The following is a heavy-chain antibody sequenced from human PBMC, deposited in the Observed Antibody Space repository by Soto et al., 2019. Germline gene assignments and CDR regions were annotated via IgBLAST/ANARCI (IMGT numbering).Heavy chain of an antibody. CDR1: GFTFSDYY. Sequence: GGSLRLSCAASGFTFSDYYMSWIRQAPGKGLEWVSYISSSSSYTNYADSVKGRFTISRDNARNSLYLQMNSLRAEDTAVYYCARDRDCSSTSCYLFGMDVWGQGTTVTVSS. D-gene: IGHD2-2*01. V-gene: IGHV3-11*06. CDR3: ARDRDCSSTSCYLFGMDV. J-gene: IGHJ6*02. CDR2: ISSSSSYT.